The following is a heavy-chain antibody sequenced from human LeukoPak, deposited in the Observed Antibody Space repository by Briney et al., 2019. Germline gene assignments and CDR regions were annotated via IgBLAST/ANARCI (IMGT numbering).Heavy chain of an antibody. V-gene: IGHV3-73*01. J-gene: IGHJ4*02. Sequence: GGSLRLSCAASGFTFSSSAMHWVRQASGKGLEWVGRIRSKANSYATAYAASVKGRFTISRDDSKNTAYLQMNSLKTEDTAVYYCTRHGSGSYSFDYWGQGTLVTVSS. CDR2: IRSKANSYAT. CDR1: GFTFSSSA. D-gene: IGHD1-26*01. CDR3: TRHGSGSYSFDY.